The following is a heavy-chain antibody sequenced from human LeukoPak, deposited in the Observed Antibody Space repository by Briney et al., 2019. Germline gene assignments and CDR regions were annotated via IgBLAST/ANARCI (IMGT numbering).Heavy chain of an antibody. Sequence: SVKVSCKASGGTFSSYAISWVRQAPGQGLEWMGGIIPIFGTANYAQKFQGRVTITADESTSTAYMELSSLRSEDTAVYYCATGLRYYDFWSGPPAWGQGTLVTVSS. CDR2: IIPIFGTA. CDR3: ATGLRYYDFWSGPPA. J-gene: IGHJ5*02. V-gene: IGHV1-69*13. CDR1: GGTFSSYA. D-gene: IGHD3-3*01.